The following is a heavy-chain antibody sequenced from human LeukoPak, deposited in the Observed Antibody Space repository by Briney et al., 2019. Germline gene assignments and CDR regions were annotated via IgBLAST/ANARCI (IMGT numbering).Heavy chain of an antibody. V-gene: IGHV1-8*01. CDR3: ARQQAVLRFLEWLPRDAFDI. D-gene: IGHD3-3*01. CDR1: GYTFTSYE. CDR2: MNPNSGNT. J-gene: IGHJ3*02. Sequence: ASAEVSCKASGYTFTSYEINWVRPATGQGLEWMGWMNPNSGNTGYAQKLQGRVTMTSNTSLSTAYMELSSLRSEDTAVYYWARQQAVLRFLEWLPRDAFDIWGQGTMVTVSS.